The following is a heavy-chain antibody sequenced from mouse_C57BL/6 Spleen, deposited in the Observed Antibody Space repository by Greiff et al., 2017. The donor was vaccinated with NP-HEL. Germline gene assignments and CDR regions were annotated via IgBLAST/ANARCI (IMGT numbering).Heavy chain of an antibody. J-gene: IGHJ4*01. CDR2: INYDGSST. D-gene: IGHD4-1*01. V-gene: IGHV5-16*01. CDR1: GFTFSDYY. CDR3: AREGTGAYAMDY. Sequence: EVMLVESEGGLVQPGRSMKLSCTASGFTFSDYYMAWVRQVPEKGLEWVANINYDGSSTYYLDSLKSRFIISRDNAKNILYLQMSSLKSEDTATYYCAREGTGAYAMDYWGQGTSVTVSS.